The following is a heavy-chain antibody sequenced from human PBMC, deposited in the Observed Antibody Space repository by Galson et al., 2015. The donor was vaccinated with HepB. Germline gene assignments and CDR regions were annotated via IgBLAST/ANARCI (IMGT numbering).Heavy chain of an antibody. CDR2: TNHSRIT. D-gene: IGHD3-22*01. J-gene: IGHJ6*02. V-gene: IGHV4-34*01. CDR3: ARGKRYDDSGGDYYYHGLDV. Sequence: SETLSLTCAVYGGSFSGHYWSWIRQPPGKGLEWIGETNHSRITNYDPSLKSRVTISVDPSKNQFSLKLTSVTALDTAVYYCARGKRYDDSGGDYYYHGLDVWGPGTTVTVSS. CDR1: GGSFSGHY.